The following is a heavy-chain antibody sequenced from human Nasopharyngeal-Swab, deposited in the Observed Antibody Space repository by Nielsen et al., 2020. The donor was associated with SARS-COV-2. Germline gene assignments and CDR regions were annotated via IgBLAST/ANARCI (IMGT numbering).Heavy chain of an antibody. CDR2: IYYSGST. D-gene: IGHD3-3*01. Sequence: WIRQPPGKGLEWIGYIYYSGSTNYNPSLKSRVTISVDTSKNQFSLKLSSVTAADTAVYYCVRGERRLYDFWSGPPHYGMDVWGQGTTVTVSS. J-gene: IGHJ6*02. CDR3: VRGERRLYDFWSGPPHYGMDV. V-gene: IGHV4-59*01.